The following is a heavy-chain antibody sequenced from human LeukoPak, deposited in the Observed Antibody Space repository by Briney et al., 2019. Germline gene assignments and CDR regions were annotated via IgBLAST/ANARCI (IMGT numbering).Heavy chain of an antibody. CDR2: INHSGST. D-gene: IGHD3-3*01. J-gene: IGHJ4*02. CDR1: GGSFSGYY. CDR3: ARGGITIFGVADY. Sequence: SETLSLTCAVYGGSFSGYYWSWIRQPPGKGLEWIGEINHSGSTNYNPSLKSQVTISVDTSKNQFSLKLSSVTAADTAVYYCARGGITIFGVADYWGQGTLVTVSS. V-gene: IGHV4-34*01.